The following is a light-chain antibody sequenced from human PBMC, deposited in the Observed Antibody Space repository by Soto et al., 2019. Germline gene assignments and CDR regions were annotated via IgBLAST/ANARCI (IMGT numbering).Light chain of an antibody. Sequence: EVVLTQSPATLSLSPGERATLSCRASQSVSIHLGWYQQQPGQAPRLLIYDASNRATGVPARFSGSGSGTDFTLTISNLEPEDCAVYYCHQRSNWPLTFGGGTKVEIK. V-gene: IGKV3-11*01. CDR1: QSVSIH. CDR2: DAS. J-gene: IGKJ4*01. CDR3: HQRSNWPLT.